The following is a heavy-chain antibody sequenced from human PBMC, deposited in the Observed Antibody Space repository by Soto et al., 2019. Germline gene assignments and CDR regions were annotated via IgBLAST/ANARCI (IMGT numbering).Heavy chain of an antibody. Sequence: QVQLHESGPLLVKPSETLSLTCTVSGDSVSPYYWSWIRQPPGKGPEWVGFISYTWATDYNPSLKRPAAISVDTSNNQCSLKLSSVTAADTAVYYCARAIIVVPPPGDYYDYMDVWGKGTTVTVSS. V-gene: IGHV4-59*02. D-gene: IGHD2-2*01. J-gene: IGHJ6*03. CDR2: ISYTWAT. CDR3: ARAIIVVPPPGDYYDYMDV. CDR1: GDSVSPYY.